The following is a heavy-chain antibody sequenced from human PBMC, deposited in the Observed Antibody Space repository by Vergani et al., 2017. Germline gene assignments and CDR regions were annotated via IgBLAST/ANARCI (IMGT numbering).Heavy chain of an antibody. D-gene: IGHD5-12*01. V-gene: IGHV3-23*01. Sequence: EVQLLEPGGDLVQPGGSLRLSCAASGFTFNHYAMNWVRQAPGKGLEWVSGISGSGGSTYYAGTVKGRFTISRYSSKNTLYLQMNSLSTGDTAVYYWAKANPRNSXYDYLYYDHAMDVWGQGTTVTVSS. CDR1: GFTFNHYA. CDR2: ISGSGGST. J-gene: IGHJ6*02. CDR3: AKANPRNSXYDYLYYDHAMDV.